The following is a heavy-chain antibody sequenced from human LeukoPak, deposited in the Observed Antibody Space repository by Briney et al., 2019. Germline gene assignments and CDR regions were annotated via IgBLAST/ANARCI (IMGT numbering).Heavy chain of an antibody. J-gene: IGHJ4*02. Sequence: SETLSLTCTVSGVSISSYYWSWIRQPPGKGLEWIGYIYYSGSTNYNPSLKSRVTISVDTSKNQFSLKLSSVTAADTAVYYCARAKTYYDFWSGYYVPYFDYWGQGTLVTVSS. V-gene: IGHV4-59*12. D-gene: IGHD3-3*01. CDR2: IYYSGST. CDR3: ARAKTYYDFWSGYYVPYFDY. CDR1: GVSISSYY.